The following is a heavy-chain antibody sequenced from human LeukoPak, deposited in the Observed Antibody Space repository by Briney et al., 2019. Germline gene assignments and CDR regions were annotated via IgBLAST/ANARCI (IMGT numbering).Heavy chain of an antibody. Sequence: SETLSLTCAVYGGSFSSYYWSWIRQPPGEGLEWIGEINHSGSTYCNPTLKSRVTISVDTSKNQFSLELNSVTAADTAVYYCASKYNFGENWGQGTLVTVSS. V-gene: IGHV4-34*01. J-gene: IGHJ4*02. D-gene: IGHD1-1*01. CDR1: GGSFSSYY. CDR3: ASKYNFGEN. CDR2: INHSGST.